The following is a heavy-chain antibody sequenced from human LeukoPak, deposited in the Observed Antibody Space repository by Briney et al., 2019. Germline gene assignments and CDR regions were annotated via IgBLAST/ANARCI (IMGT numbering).Heavy chain of an antibody. CDR1: GGSISSYY. D-gene: IGHD6-25*01. Sequence: TPSETLSLTCTVSGGSISSYYWSWIRQPPGKGLEWIGYIYHSGSTYYNPSLKSRVTISVDTSKNQFSLKLSSVTAADTAVYYCARLRGAAPGYWGQGTLVTVSS. CDR3: ARLRGAAPGY. J-gene: IGHJ4*02. V-gene: IGHV4-59*08. CDR2: IYHSGST.